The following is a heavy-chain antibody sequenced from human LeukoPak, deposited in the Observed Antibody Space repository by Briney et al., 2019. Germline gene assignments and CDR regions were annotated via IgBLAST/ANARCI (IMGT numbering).Heavy chain of an antibody. J-gene: IGHJ4*02. Sequence: GGSLRLSCTASGFAFAEHGMSWVRQVPGQGLEWVYGINWSGGSTGYADPLRGRFTISRDNAKNSLYLQMDSLRAEDTALYYCARAPITSPFYFDYWGQGTLVTVSS. V-gene: IGHV3-20*04. CDR2: INWSGGST. CDR3: ARAPITSPFYFDY. D-gene: IGHD2-2*01. CDR1: GFAFAEHG.